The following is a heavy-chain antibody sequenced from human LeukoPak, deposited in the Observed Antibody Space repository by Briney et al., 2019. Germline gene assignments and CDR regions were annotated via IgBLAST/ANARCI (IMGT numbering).Heavy chain of an antibody. CDR1: GFGFNHYA. CDR3: ARGPTSYYDTTGYSSYFDY. J-gene: IGHJ4*02. D-gene: IGHD3-22*01. Sequence: GGSLRLSCAASGFGFNHYAMYWVRQAPGKGLEWVAVISYDGNNKYYADSVKGRFTISRDNSKNTLYVQMNSLRAEDTAVYYCARGPTSYYDTTGYSSYFDYWGQGTLVTVSS. V-gene: IGHV3-30-3*01. CDR2: ISYDGNNK.